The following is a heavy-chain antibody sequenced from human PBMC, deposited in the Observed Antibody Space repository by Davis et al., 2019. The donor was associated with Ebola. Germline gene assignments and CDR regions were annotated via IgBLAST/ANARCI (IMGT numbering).Heavy chain of an antibody. CDR3: ARDLRYDSSGYDYYFYMDV. CDR1: GGSISRGGSY. V-gene: IGHV4-31*03. Sequence: PSETLSLTCTVSGGSISRGGSYWTWIRQHPGKGLKWLGYIYYSGSTYYKPSLKSRVTISLDTSKNQFSLNLYSVTAADTAVYYCARDLRYDSSGYDYYFYMDVWGKGTTVTVSS. D-gene: IGHD3-22*01. J-gene: IGHJ6*03. CDR2: IYYSGST.